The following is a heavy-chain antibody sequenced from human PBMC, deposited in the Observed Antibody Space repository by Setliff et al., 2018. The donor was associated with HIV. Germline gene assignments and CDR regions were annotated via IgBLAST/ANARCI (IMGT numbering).Heavy chain of an antibody. CDR1: GGTFSSYA. D-gene: IGHD1-26*01. J-gene: IGHJ5*02. CDR3: ARARYSGSYGNWFDP. Sequence: SVKVSCKASGGTFSSYAISWVRQAPGQGLEWMGGIIPIFGTSNYPQKFQGRVTMTRATFISTAYMELSRLTSDDTAIYYCARARYSGSYGNWFDPWGQGTRVTVSS. V-gene: IGHV1-69*05. CDR2: IIPIFGTS.